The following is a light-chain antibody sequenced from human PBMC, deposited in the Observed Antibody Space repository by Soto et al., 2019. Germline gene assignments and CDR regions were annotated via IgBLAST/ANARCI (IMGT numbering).Light chain of an antibody. Sequence: DIQMTQSPSSLSASVGDRVTITCRASQCISNYLAWYQQKPGKVPKLLIYAASTLQSGVPSRFSGSGSGPDFTLTISGLQPEDVATYYCQKYNSAPRTFGPGTKVDIK. V-gene: IGKV1-27*01. J-gene: IGKJ3*01. CDR3: QKYNSAPRT. CDR2: AAS. CDR1: QCISNY.